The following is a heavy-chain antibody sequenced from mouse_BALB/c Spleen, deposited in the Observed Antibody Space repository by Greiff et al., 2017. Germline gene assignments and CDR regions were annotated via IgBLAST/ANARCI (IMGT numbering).Heavy chain of an antibody. CDR1: GFTFTDYY. D-gene: IGHD5-5*01. Sequence: EVKVVESGGGLVQPGGSLRLSCATSGFTFTDYYMSWVRQPPGKALEWLGFIRNKANGYTTEYSASVKGRFTISRDNSQSILYLQMNTLRAEDSATYYCARELPYYFDYWGQGTTLTVSS. J-gene: IGHJ2*01. CDR2: IRNKANGYTT. V-gene: IGHV7-3*02. CDR3: ARELPYYFDY.